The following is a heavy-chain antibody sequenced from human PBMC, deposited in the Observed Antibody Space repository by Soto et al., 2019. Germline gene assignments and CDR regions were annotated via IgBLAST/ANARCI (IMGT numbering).Heavy chain of an antibody. CDR2: VGDDGRNK. CDR3: ARDSAFTDYGMDV. CDR1: GLTFRGYG. Sequence: GGSLSLSCAAPGLTFRGYGMHWVRQAPGKGLEWVAVVGDDGRNKYYADSVKGRFTISRDNSKNTLYLQMNSLRAEDTAVYYCARDSAFTDYGMDVWGQGTTVTVYS. V-gene: IGHV3-33*01. J-gene: IGHJ6*02. D-gene: IGHD1-26*01.